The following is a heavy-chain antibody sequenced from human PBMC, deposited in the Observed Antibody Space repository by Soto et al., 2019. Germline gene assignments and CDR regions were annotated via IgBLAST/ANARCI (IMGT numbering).Heavy chain of an antibody. V-gene: IGHV1-69*13. J-gene: IGHJ4*02. CDR3: ARDQGDGYNYGY. Sequence: VASVKVSCKASGGTFSSYAISWVRQAPGQGLEWMGGIIPIFGTANYAQKFQGRVTITADESTSTAYMELSSLRSEDTAVYYCARDQGDGYNYGYWGQGTMVTVSS. CDR1: GGTFSSYA. CDR2: IIPIFGTA. D-gene: IGHD5-12*01.